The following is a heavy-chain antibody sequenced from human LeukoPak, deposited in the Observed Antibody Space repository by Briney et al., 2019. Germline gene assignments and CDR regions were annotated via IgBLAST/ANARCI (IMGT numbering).Heavy chain of an antibody. V-gene: IGHV3-30*18. CDR2: ISYDRSNK. CDR1: GFTFSSYG. CDR3: AKGPFPIAAAATTPFDY. J-gene: IGHJ4*02. Sequence: GRSLRLSCAASGFTFSSYGMHWVRQAPGKGLEWVAVISYDRSNKYYADSVKGRFTISRDNSKNTLYLQMNSLRAEDTAVYYCAKGPFPIAAAATTPFDYWGQGTLVTVSS. D-gene: IGHD6-13*01.